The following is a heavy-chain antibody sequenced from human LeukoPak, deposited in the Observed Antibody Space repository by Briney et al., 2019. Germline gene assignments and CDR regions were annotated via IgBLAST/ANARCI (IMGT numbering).Heavy chain of an antibody. CDR1: GGSFSGYY. Sequence: SETLSLTCAVYGGSFSGYYWSWIRQPPGKGLEWIGYIYYSGSTNYNPSLKSRVTISVDTSKNQFSLKLNSVTAADTAVYYCARTFYDISTGYYPTGYMDVWGKGTTVTVSS. V-gene: IGHV4-59*01. CDR3: ARTFYDISTGYYPTGYMDV. CDR2: IYYSGST. D-gene: IGHD3-9*01. J-gene: IGHJ6*03.